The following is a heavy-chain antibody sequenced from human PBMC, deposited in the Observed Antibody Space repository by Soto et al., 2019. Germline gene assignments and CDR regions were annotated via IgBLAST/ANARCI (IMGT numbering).Heavy chain of an antibody. D-gene: IGHD2-8*01. V-gene: IGHV4-59*08. J-gene: IGHJ4*02. CDR1: GGSISSYY. CDR2: IDYSGST. Sequence: QVQLQESGPGLVKPSETLSLTCTVSGGSISSYYWSWIRQPPGKGLEWIGYIDYSGSTNYNPSLRGRVTISVDTAKNHFSLKRRSVTAADTAVYYCARRSADGVGGTGMDYWGQGTLVTVSS. CDR3: ARRSADGVGGTGMDY.